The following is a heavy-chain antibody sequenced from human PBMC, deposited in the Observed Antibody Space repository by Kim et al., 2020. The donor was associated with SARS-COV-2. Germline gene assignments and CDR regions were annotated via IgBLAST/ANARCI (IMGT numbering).Heavy chain of an antibody. CDR3: ASYTIFGVTYFDY. Sequence: YSPSFQGQVTISADKSISTAYLQWSSLKASDTAMYYCASYTIFGVTYFDYWGQGTLVTVSS. J-gene: IGHJ4*02. D-gene: IGHD3-3*01. V-gene: IGHV5-51*01.